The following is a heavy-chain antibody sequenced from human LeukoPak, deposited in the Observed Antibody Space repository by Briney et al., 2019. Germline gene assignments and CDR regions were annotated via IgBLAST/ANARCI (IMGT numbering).Heavy chain of an antibody. CDR2: IYYSGST. D-gene: IGHD3-3*01. CDR1: GGSISSSSYY. CDR3: ARVTTPYYDFWSGYYVLDAFDI. V-gene: IGHV4-39*07. J-gene: IGHJ3*02. Sequence: SETLSLTCTVSGGSISSSSYYWGWIRQPPGKGLEWIGSIYYSGSTYYNPSLKSRVTISVDTSKNQFSLKLSSVTAADTAVYYCARVTTPYYDFWSGYYVLDAFDIWGQGTMVTVSS.